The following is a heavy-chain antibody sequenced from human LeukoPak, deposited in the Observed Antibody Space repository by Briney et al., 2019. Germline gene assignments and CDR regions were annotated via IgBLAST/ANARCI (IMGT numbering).Heavy chain of an antibody. Sequence: SETLSLTCTISGGSIDTYNYYWGWIRQPPGKGLEWIGSIYFDGSTYYNPSLKSRVTISLHTSNNQFSLKLRSVTTADTAMYYCAREDSGNSDDSLDIWSQGTIVTVSS. CDR1: GGSIDTYNYY. CDR3: AREDSGNSDDSLDI. CDR2: IYFDGST. J-gene: IGHJ3*02. V-gene: IGHV4-39*07. D-gene: IGHD4-23*01.